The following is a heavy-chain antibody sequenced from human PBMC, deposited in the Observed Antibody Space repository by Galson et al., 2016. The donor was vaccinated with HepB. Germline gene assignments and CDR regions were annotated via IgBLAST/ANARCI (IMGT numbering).Heavy chain of an antibody. J-gene: IGHJ4*02. D-gene: IGHD1-1*01. Sequence: SLRLSCATSGFTFGSFWMNWVRQAPGKGPEWVANIKQDGSERNYVGSVKGRFTISRGNAEQSLYLQMNSLRADDTAVYYCVRASGWISDYWGQGTLVSVSS. CDR3: VRASGWISDY. CDR1: GFTFGSFW. V-gene: IGHV3-7*03. CDR2: IKQDGSER.